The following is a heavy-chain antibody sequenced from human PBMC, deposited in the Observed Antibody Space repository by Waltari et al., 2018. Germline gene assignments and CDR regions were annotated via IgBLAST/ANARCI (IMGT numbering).Heavy chain of an antibody. CDR1: GYSFTSYW. CDR3: ARRVIVVVPAAIGDAFDI. J-gene: IGHJ3*02. V-gene: IGHV5-51*01. Sequence: EVQLVQSGAEVKKPGESLTISCKGSGYSFTSYWIGWVRQMPGNGLEWMGIIYPGDSDTRYSPSFQGQVTISADKSISTAYLQWSSLKASDTAMYYCARRVIVVVPAAIGDAFDIWGQGTMVTVSS. D-gene: IGHD2-2*01. CDR2: IYPGDSDT.